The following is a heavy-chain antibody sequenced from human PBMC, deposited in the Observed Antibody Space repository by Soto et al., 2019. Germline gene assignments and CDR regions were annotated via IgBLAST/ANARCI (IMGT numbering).Heavy chain of an antibody. CDR2: YDPEDGET. CDR1: GYTLTELS. V-gene: IGHV1-24*01. CDR3: ATDSGMVVVPVARKWGFDP. D-gene: IGHD2-2*01. Sequence: ASVKVFCKVSGYTLTELSMHWVRQAPGKGLEWMGGYDPEDGETIYAQKFQGRVTMTEDTSTDTAYMELRSLRSEDTAVYYCATDSGMVVVPVARKWGFDPWGQGTLVTVSS. J-gene: IGHJ5*02.